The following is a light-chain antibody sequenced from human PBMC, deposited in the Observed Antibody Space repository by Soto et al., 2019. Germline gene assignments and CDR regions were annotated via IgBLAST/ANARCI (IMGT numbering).Light chain of an antibody. V-gene: IGLV2-14*03. Sequence: QSALTKPASVSGSPGQSLTISCTGTSSDVGAYDFVSWYQQHPGKAPKLMIYDVSDRPSGVSDRFSGSKSGNTASLTISGLQVEDEADYYCSSFTTSSTVVFGGGTKLTVL. CDR3: SSFTTSSTVV. CDR1: SSDVGAYDF. CDR2: DVS. J-gene: IGLJ2*01.